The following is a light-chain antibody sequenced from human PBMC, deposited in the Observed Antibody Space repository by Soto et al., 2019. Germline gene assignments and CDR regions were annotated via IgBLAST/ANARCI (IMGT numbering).Light chain of an antibody. CDR1: QSVGSH. CDR2: DSS. CDR3: QQHDNWPLT. Sequence: VMTQSPATLSVSPGERATLSCRASQSVGSHLAWYQQKPGQAPRLLIHDSSTRATGIPATFSGSGSGTEFTLTISSLQSEDFAVYYCQQHDNWPLTVGGGTKVESK. J-gene: IGKJ4*01. V-gene: IGKV3D-15*01.